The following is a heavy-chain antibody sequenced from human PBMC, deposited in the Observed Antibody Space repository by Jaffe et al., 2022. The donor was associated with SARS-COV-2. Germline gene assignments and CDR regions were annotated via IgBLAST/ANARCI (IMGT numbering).Heavy chain of an antibody. CDR3: ARDPGRLRKQSNWFDP. D-gene: IGHD3-10*01. V-gene: IGHV3-21*01. J-gene: IGHJ5*02. CDR1: GFTFSSYS. Sequence: EVQLVESGGGLVKPGGSLRLSCAASGFTFSSYSMNWVRQAPGKGLEWVSSISSSSSYIYYADSVKGRFTISRDNAKNSLYLQMNSLRAEDTAVYYCARDPGRLRKQSNWFDPWGQGTLVTVSS. CDR2: ISSSSSYI.